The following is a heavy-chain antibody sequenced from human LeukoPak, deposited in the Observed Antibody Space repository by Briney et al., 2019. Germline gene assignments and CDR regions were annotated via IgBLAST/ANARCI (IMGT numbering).Heavy chain of an antibody. V-gene: IGHV3-30*04. Sequence: GGSLRLSCAASGFTFSSYAMHWVRQAPGKGLEWVAVISYDGSNKYYADSVKGRFTISRDNSKNTLYLQMNSLRAEDTAVYYCAGDQGACSSTSCSEGVDYWGQGTLVTVSS. D-gene: IGHD2-2*01. CDR2: ISYDGSNK. J-gene: IGHJ4*02. CDR3: AGDQGACSSTSCSEGVDY. CDR1: GFTFSSYA.